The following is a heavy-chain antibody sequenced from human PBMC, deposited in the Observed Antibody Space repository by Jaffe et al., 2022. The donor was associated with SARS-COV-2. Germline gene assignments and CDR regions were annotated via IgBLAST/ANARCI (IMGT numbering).Heavy chain of an antibody. V-gene: IGHV3-23*01. CDR1: GFTFSSYA. J-gene: IGHJ4*02. CDR3: AKVDTGYSSGWGTYYFDY. D-gene: IGHD6-19*01. Sequence: EVQLLESGGGLVQPGGSLRLSCAASGFTFSSYAMSWVRQAPGKGLEWVSAISGSGGSTYYADSVKGRFTISRDNSKNTLYLQMNSLRAEDTAVYYCAKVDTGYSSGWGTYYFDYWGQGTLVTVSS. CDR2: ISGSGGST.